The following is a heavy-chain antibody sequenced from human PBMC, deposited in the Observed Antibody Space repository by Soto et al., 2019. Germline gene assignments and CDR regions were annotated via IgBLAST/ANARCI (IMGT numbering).Heavy chain of an antibody. CDR1: GGSFSGYV. Sequence: PSETLSLTCGVYGGSFSGYVWSWIRQQPGKGLEWIGEIIHSGSTNYNPSLKSRVTISVDTSKNQFSLKLSSVTAADTAVYYCARGGYGGNSGLGQLDYWGQGTLVTVSS. D-gene: IGHD4-17*01. V-gene: IGHV4-34*01. CDR3: ARGGYGGNSGLGQLDY. CDR2: IIHSGST. J-gene: IGHJ4*02.